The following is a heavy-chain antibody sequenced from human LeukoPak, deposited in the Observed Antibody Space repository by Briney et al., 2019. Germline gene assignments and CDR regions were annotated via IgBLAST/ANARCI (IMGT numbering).Heavy chain of an antibody. Sequence: PGGSLRLSCADSGFTFSDYYMSWIRQAPGEGLEWLSYISSSGSTVYYADSVKGRVTVSRDNAKNSLYLHMNSLRAEDTAVYYCAIQMTMIVVVPYFDYWGQGTLVTVSS. D-gene: IGHD3-22*01. CDR1: GFTFSDYY. CDR3: AIQMTMIVVVPYFDY. J-gene: IGHJ4*02. CDR2: ISSSGSTV. V-gene: IGHV3-11*04.